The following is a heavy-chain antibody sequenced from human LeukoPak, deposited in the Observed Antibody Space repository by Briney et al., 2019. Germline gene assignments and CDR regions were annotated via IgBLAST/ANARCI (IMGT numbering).Heavy chain of an antibody. V-gene: IGHV3-30*04. CDR1: GFTFSSYA. Sequence: GGSLRLSCAASGFTFSSYAMHWVRQAPGKGLEWVAVISYDGSNKYYADSVKGRFTISRDNSKNTLYLQMNSLRAEDMAVYYCARDGSDGSGSYYNDLDYWGQGTLVTVSS. CDR3: ARDGSDGSGSYYNDLDY. J-gene: IGHJ4*02. CDR2: ISYDGSNK. D-gene: IGHD3-10*01.